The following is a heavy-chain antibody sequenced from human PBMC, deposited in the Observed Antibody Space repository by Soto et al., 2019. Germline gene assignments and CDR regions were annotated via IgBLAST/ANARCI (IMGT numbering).Heavy chain of an antibody. CDR2: IYYSGST. CDR1: GGSISSYY. CDR3: ASEDLAAAGTIGAFDI. J-gene: IGHJ3*02. D-gene: IGHD6-13*01. V-gene: IGHV4-59*08. Sequence: SETLSLTCTVSGGSISSYYWSWIRQPPGKGLEWIGYIYYSGSTNYNPSLKSRVTISVDTSKNQFSLKLSSVTAADTAVYYCASEDLAAAGTIGAFDIWGQGTMVTVSS.